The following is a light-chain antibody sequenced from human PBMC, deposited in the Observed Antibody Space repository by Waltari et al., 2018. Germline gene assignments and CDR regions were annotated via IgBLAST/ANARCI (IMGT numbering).Light chain of an antibody. V-gene: IGLV3-1*01. J-gene: IGLJ2*01. CDR2: QNI. Sequence: SYELNQPPSVSVSPGQTATITCSRNRLGDKYTCWYQQKPGQSPVLVIYQNIKRPSGIPERFSGANSGNTATLTISGTQAMDEADYYCQAWDSTTVIFGGGTKLTVL. CDR1: RLGDKY. CDR3: QAWDSTTVI.